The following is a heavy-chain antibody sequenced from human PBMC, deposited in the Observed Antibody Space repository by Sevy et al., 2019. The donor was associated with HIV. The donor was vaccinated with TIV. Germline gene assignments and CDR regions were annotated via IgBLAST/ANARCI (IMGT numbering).Heavy chain of an antibody. V-gene: IGHV7-4-1*02. J-gene: IGHJ1*01. D-gene: IGHD6-13*01. CDR3: ARAPPATSFLVPRGFQH. CDR1: GYSFTSYV. CDR2: VDTNAGNP. Sequence: ASVKVSCKASGYSFTSYVMNWVRQAPGQGLEWMGWVDTNAGNPTYAQAFTGRFVFSLDTSVSTAYLQISSLKAGDTAVHYCARAPPATSFLVPRGFQHWAQGTLVTVSS.